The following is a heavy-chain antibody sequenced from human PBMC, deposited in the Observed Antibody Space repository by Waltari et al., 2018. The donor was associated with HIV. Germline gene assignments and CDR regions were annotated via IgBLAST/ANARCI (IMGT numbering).Heavy chain of an antibody. Sequence: QVQLVQSGAEVKKPGSSVKVSCKASGGTFSSYAISWVQQAPGQGLEWMGGIIPIFGTANYAQKVQGRVTITADESTSTAYMELSSLRSEDTAVYYCAREEVPAAMDNYYYYGMDVWGQGTTVTVSS. J-gene: IGHJ6*02. D-gene: IGHD2-2*01. CDR2: IIPIFGTA. CDR1: GGTFSSYA. V-gene: IGHV1-69*01. CDR3: AREEVPAAMDNYYYYGMDV.